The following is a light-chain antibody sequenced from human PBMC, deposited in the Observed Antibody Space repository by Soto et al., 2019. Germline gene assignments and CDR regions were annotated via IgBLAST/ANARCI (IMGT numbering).Light chain of an antibody. Sequence: KPQWPATLSVSAAERATLSCWASQSVSSNLAWYQQKPGQAPRLLIYGASARATGIPARFSGSGSGTEFTLTISSLQSEDFATYYCQHYNSFSRTFGQGTKVDIK. CDR2: GAS. CDR1: QSVSSN. CDR3: QHYNSFSRT. V-gene: IGKV3-15*01. J-gene: IGKJ1*01.